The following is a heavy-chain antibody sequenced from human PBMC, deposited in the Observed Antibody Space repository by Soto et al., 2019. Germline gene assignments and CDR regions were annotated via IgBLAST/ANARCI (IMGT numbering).Heavy chain of an antibody. V-gene: IGHV3-74*01. CDR2: IKSDGSVT. D-gene: IGHD2-15*01. CDR1: GFTFSNIW. J-gene: IGHJ6*02. CDR3: GRDWGRAAMDV. Sequence: QSGGSLRLSCVASGFTFSNIWMYWVRQAPGKGLVWVSRIKSDGSVTNYADSVKGRFTISRDNAKTTVYLQMNSLRVEDTAVYYCGRDWGRAAMDVWRQGTTVTVSS.